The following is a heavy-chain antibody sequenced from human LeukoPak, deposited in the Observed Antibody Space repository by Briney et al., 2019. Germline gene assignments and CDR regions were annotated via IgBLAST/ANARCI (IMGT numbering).Heavy chain of an antibody. J-gene: IGHJ6*02. CDR2: VSYSGST. CDR3: ARVPRGDYYYGMDV. Sequence: PSETLSLTCTVSGGAISSYYWSWIRQPPGKGLEWIGHVSYSGSTNYNPSLKSRVTISVDTSKNQFSLKLTSVTAADTAMYYCARVPRGDYYYGMDVWGQGTTVTVPS. D-gene: IGHD3-10*01. CDR1: GGAISSYY. V-gene: IGHV4-59*01.